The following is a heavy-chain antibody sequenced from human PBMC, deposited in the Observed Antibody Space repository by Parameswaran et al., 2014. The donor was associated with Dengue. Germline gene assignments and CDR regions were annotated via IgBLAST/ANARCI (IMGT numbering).Heavy chain of an antibody. J-gene: IGHJ6*03. CDR3: ARGGAADYYYYYMDV. D-gene: IGHD2-15*01. V-gene: IGHV1-46*01. Sequence: WVRQAPGQGLEWMGIINPSGGSTSYAQKFQGRVTMTRDTSTSTVYMELSSLRSEDTAVYYCARGGAADYYYYYMDVWGKGTTVTVSS. CDR2: INPSGGST.